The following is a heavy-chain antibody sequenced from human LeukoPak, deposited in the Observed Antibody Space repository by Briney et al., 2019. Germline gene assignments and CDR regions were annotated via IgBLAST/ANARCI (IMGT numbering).Heavy chain of an antibody. J-gene: IGHJ4*02. CDR3: AKAGNFGVVITNYFDY. CDR2: IWYDGSNK. Sequence: GRSLRPSCAASGFTFSSYGMHWVRQAPGKGLEWVAVIWYDGSNKYYADSVKGRFTISRDNSKNTLYLQMNSLRAEDTAVYYCAKAGNFGVVITNYFDYWGQGTLVTVSS. D-gene: IGHD3-3*01. CDR1: GFTFSSYG. V-gene: IGHV3-33*06.